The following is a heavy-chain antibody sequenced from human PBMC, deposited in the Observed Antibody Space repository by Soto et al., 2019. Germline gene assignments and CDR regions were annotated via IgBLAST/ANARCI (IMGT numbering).Heavy chain of an antibody. CDR2: IYYSGST. CDR3: ARDIVVWNTGQKNYYYYCMDV. CDR1: GGSISSGDYY. D-gene: IGHD2-15*01. Sequence: LSLTCTVSGGSISSGDYYWSWIRQPPGKGLEWIGYIYYSGSTYYNPSLKSRVTISVDTSKNQFSLKLSSVTAADTAVYYCARDIVVWNTGQKNYYYYCMDVWGQGTTVTVSS. J-gene: IGHJ6*02. V-gene: IGHV4-30-4*01.